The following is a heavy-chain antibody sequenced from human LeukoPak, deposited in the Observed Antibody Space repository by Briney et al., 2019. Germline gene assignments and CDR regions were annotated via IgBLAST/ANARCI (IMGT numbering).Heavy chain of an antibody. CDR2: XXHSGXX. CDR1: GGSFSGYY. D-gene: IGHD4-17*01. J-gene: IGHJ4*02. V-gene: IGHV4-34*01. CDR3: ARGTVTTSVPLRPSAFDY. Sequence: SETLSLACAVYGGSFSGYYWSWIRQPPGKGXXXXXXXXHSGXXXXXPXXXXXVTXXXXXSKNQFSLKLSSVTAADTAVYYCARGTVTTSVPLRPSAFDYWGQGTLVTVSS.